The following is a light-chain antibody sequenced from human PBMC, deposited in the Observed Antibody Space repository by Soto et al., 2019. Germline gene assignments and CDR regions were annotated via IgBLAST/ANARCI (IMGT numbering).Light chain of an antibody. V-gene: IGLV1-44*01. J-gene: IGLJ2*01. CDR1: SSNIGSNT. Sequence: QCVLTQPPSASGTPGQRVTISCSGSSSNIGSNTVNWYQQLPGTAPKLLIYSSNQRPSGVPGRFSGSKSGTSASLAISGLQSEDDADYYCAEWDDSLNLVFGGGTKLTVL. CDR2: SSN. CDR3: AEWDDSLNLV.